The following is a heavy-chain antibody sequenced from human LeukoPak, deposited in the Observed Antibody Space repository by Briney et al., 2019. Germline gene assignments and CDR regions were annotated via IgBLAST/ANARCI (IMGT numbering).Heavy chain of an antibody. CDR2: IYTSGST. D-gene: IGHD3-22*01. Sequence: SETLSLTCAVYGGSFSGYYWSWIRQPAGKGLEWIGRIYTSGSTNYNPSLKSRVTMSVDTSKNQFSLKLSSVTAADTAVYYCARDHPHYYDSSGYYYYFDYWGQGTLVTVSS. CDR1: GGSFSGYY. V-gene: IGHV4-4*07. J-gene: IGHJ4*02. CDR3: ARDHPHYYDSSGYYYYFDY.